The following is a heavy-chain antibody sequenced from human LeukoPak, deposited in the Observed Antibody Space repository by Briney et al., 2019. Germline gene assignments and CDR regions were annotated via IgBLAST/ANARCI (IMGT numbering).Heavy chain of an antibody. Sequence: ASVKVSCKASGGTFSSYAISWVRQAPGQGLEWMGWISAYNGNTNYAQKLQGRVTMTTDTSTSTAYMELRSLRSDDTAVYYCARAKYSSSSQGYWGQGTLVTVSS. V-gene: IGHV1-18*01. CDR3: ARAKYSSSSQGY. D-gene: IGHD6-13*01. J-gene: IGHJ4*02. CDR2: ISAYNGNT. CDR1: GGTFSSYA.